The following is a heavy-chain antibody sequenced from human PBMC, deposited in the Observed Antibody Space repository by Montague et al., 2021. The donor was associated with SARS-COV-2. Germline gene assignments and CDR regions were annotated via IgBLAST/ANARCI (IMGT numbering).Heavy chain of an antibody. CDR2: IHHSGTN. D-gene: IGHD3-10*01. V-gene: IGHV4-38-2*02. J-gene: IGHJ5*02. CDR3: ARYFSSSGHNWFDP. CDR1: HLSNARDDF. Sequence: SETLSLTCTVSHLSNARDDFWVWLRQSPGRRLQLIATIHHSGTNYYHPSLMGRVIISVATSRNQFFLRLRSVTADDTAVYYCARYFSSSGHNWFDPWGQGTQVTVSA.